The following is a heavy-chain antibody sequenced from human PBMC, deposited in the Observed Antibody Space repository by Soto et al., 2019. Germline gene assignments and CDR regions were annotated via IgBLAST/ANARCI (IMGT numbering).Heavy chain of an antibody. CDR1: GFTFSNYW. D-gene: IGHD3-3*01. V-gene: IGHV3-74*01. J-gene: IGHJ4*02. CDR3: ARDGRSGSFAGRGPIFDY. CDR2: INDQGGSP. Sequence: GGSLRLSCAASGFTFSNYWMHWVRQAPGKGLVWISRINDQGGSPTYADSVKGRFTISRDNADNSLYLQMNSLRDEDTAVYYCARDGRSGSFAGRGPIFDYWGQGALVTVSS.